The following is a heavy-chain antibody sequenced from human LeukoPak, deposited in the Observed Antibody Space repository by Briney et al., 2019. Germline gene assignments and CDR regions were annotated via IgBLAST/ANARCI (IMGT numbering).Heavy chain of an antibody. CDR3: ARGSDLASYNELEY. CDR2: STGSVE. CDR1: GFTLSAFA. Sequence: PGGSLRPSCTASGFTLSAFAMSWVRQAPGKGLEWVSGSTGSVEYYASSVKGRFTISRDDSKNTLYLQMNSLGAEDTATYYCARGSDLASYNELEYWGQGTLVTVSS. J-gene: IGHJ4*02. D-gene: IGHD2-21*01. V-gene: IGHV3-23*01.